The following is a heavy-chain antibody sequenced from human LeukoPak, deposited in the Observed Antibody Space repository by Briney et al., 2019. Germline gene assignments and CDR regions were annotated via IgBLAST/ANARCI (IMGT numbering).Heavy chain of an antibody. CDR1: GGSISSYY. J-gene: IGHJ6*03. V-gene: IGHV4-4*07. CDR2: IYTSGST. D-gene: IGHD6-6*01. Sequence: SETLSLTCTVPGGSISSYYWSWIRQPAGKGLERIGRIYTSGSTNYNPSLKSRVTMSVDTSKNQFSLKLSSVTAADTAVYYCARAQSIAARPRYYYMDVWGKGTTVTVSS. CDR3: ARAQSIAARPRYYYMDV.